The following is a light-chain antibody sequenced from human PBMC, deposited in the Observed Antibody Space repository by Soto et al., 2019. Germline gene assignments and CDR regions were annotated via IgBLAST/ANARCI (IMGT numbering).Light chain of an antibody. J-gene: IGLJ2*01. CDR1: SSDVGGYKY. V-gene: IGLV2-14*01. Sequence: QSALTQPASVSGSPGQSITISCTGTSSDVGGYKYVSWYQQHPGKTPKLIIYEVSNRPSGVSNRFSGSTSGNTASLTISGLQAEDEADYYCTSYTSSANGVFGGGTKLTVL. CDR2: EVS. CDR3: TSYTSSANGV.